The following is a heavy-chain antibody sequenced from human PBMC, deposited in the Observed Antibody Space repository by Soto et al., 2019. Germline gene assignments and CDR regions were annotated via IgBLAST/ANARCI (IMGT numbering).Heavy chain of an antibody. CDR3: ARLRARYCSSTSCYAGLFYAFDI. CDR1: GGSISSYY. Sequence: QVQLQESGPGLVKPSETLSLTCTVSGGSISSYYWSWIRQPPGKGLEWIGYIYYSGSTNYNPSLKSRVTISVDKSKNQFSLKLSSVTAADTAVYYCARLRARYCSSTSCYAGLFYAFDIWGQGTMVTVSS. CDR2: IYYSGST. V-gene: IGHV4-59*08. D-gene: IGHD2-2*01. J-gene: IGHJ3*02.